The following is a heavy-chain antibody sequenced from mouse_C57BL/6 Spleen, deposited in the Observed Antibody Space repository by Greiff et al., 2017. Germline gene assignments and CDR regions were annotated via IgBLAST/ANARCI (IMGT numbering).Heavy chain of an antibody. V-gene: IGHV1-69*01. J-gene: IGHJ2*01. CDR3: ARKGVTGPFDY. CDR2: IDPSDSYT. CDR1: GYTFTSYW. Sequence: VQLQQPGAELVMPGASVKLSCKASGYTFTSYWMHWVKQRPGQGLEWIGEIDPSDSYTNYNQKFKGKSTLTVDKSSSTAYMQLSSLTSEDSAVYYGARKGVTGPFDYWGQGTTLTVSS. D-gene: IGHD2-1*01.